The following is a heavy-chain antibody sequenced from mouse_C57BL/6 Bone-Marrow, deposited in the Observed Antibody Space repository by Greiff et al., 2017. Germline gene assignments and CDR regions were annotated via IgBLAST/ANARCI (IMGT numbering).Heavy chain of an antibody. D-gene: IGHD4-1*01. CDR2: IDPEDGET. CDR1: GFNIKDYY. Sequence: EVMLVESGAELVKPGASVKLSCTASGFNIKDYYMHWVKQRTEQGLEWIGRIDPEDGETKYAPKFQGKATITADTSSNTAYLQLSSLTSEDTAVYYCARGWDTGYYFDYWGQGTTLTVSS. J-gene: IGHJ2*01. V-gene: IGHV14-2*01. CDR3: ARGWDTGYYFDY.